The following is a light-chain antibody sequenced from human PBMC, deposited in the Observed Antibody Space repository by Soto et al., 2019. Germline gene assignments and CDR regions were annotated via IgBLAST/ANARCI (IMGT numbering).Light chain of an antibody. J-gene: IGKJ1*01. CDR2: LGS. V-gene: IGKV2-28*01. Sequence: DIVMTQSPLSLPVTPGEPASISCRSSQSLLHSNGYNYLDWYLQKPGQSPQLLIYLGSNRASGVPDRFSGSGSGTDFTLKISRVEAGDVGVYYCMQALHTPTFGQGTKVEIK. CDR3: MQALHTPT. CDR1: QSLLHSNGYNY.